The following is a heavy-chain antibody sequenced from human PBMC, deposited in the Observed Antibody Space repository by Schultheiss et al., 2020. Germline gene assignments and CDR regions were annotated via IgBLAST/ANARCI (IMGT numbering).Heavy chain of an antibody. J-gene: IGHJ4*02. CDR3: ARDNKGHYDSSGYYSDFDY. CDR2: ISAYNGNT. Sequence: ASVKVSCKASGYVFTTYGISWVRQAPGQGLEWMGWISAYNGNTNYAQKLQGRVTMTTDTSTSTAYMELRSLRSDDTAVYYCARDNKGHYDSSGYYSDFDYWGQGTLVTVSS. V-gene: IGHV1-18*01. D-gene: IGHD3-22*01. CDR1: GYVFTTYG.